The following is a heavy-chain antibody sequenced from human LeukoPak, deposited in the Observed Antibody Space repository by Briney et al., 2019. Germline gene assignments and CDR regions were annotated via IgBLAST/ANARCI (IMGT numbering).Heavy chain of an antibody. CDR3: ARAYQRLGGLSLPDY. CDR1: GYTFTNYA. J-gene: IGHJ4*02. D-gene: IGHD3-16*02. Sequence: GASVKVSCKASGYTFTNYAMNWVRQAPGQGLEWMGWIHPSTGNPTYAQGFTGRFVFSLDTSVGTSYLQISSLKAEDTAVYYCARAYQRLGGLSLPDYWGQGTLVTVSS. V-gene: IGHV7-4-1*02. CDR2: IHPSTGNP.